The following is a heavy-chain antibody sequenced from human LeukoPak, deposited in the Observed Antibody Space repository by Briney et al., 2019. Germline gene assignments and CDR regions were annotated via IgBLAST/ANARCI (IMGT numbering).Heavy chain of an antibody. CDR2: ISVNNGGT. CDR3: ATATQPRGYFLH. J-gene: IGHJ1*01. D-gene: IGHD2-2*01. V-gene: IGHV1-18*01. Sequence: ASVKVSCKASGYTFTTYSLAWVRQAPGQSLEWMGWISVNNGGTNYAQSFQDRVTLTRDTSTNTAYLELRSLRSDDTAIIYCATATQPRGYFLHWGQGTLVTVSS. CDR1: GYTFTTYS.